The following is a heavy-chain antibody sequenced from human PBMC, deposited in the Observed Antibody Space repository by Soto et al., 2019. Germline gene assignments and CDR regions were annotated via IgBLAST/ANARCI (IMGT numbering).Heavy chain of an antibody. CDR1: GFTFSSYA. CDR3: AKAMVATTTRVYYYYGMDV. J-gene: IGHJ6*02. Sequence: LRLSCAASGFTFSSYAMSWVRQAPGKGLEWVSAISGSGGSTYYADSVKGRFTISRDNSKNTLYLQMNSLRAEDTAVYYCAKAMVATTTRVYYYYGMDVWGQGTTVTVSS. V-gene: IGHV3-23*01. CDR2: ISGSGGST. D-gene: IGHD5-12*01.